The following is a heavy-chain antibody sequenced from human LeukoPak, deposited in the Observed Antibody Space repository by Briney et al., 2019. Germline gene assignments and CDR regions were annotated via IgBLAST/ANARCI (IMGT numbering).Heavy chain of an antibody. CDR3: ARLSTIMVRADFDY. V-gene: IGHV4-39*01. CDR2: IYYSGST. CDR1: GGSISCSSYY. Sequence: PSETLSLTCTVSGGSISCSSYYWGWIRQPPGKGLEWIGSIYYSGSTYYNPSLKSRVTISVDTSKNQFSLKLSSVTAADTAVYYCARLSTIMVRADFDYWGQGTLVTVSS. J-gene: IGHJ4*02. D-gene: IGHD3-10*01.